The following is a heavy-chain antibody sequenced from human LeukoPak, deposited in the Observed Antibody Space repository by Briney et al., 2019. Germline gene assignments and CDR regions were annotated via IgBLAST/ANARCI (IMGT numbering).Heavy chain of an antibody. D-gene: IGHD3-22*01. CDR3: AKDLPHYYDSSGPGAFDI. CDR1: GFTFSSYA. CDR2: ISSNGGST. J-gene: IGHJ3*02. V-gene: IGHV3-64*01. Sequence: GGSLRLSCAASGFTFSSYAMHWVRQAPGEGLEYVSAISSNGGSTYYANSVKGRFTISRDNSKNTLYLQMGSLRAEDTAVNYCAKDLPHYYDSSGPGAFDIWGQGTMVTVSS.